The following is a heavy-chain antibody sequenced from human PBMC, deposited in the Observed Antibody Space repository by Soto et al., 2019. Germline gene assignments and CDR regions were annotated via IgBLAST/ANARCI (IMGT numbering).Heavy chain of an antibody. CDR2: IYYSGST. CDR3: ARRYGGNCGC. Sequence: QVQLQESGPGLVKPSETLSLTCTVSGGSISSYYWSWIRQPPGKGLEWIGYIYYSGSTNYNPSLKSRVTISVDTSKNQFSLKLSSVTAADTAVYYCARRYGGNCGCLGQGTLGTVSS. CDR1: GGSISSYY. J-gene: IGHJ4*02. D-gene: IGHD1-26*01. V-gene: IGHV4-59*01.